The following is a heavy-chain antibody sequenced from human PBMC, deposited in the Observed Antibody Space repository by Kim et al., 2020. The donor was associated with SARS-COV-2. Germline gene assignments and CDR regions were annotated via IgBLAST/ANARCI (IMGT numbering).Heavy chain of an antibody. V-gene: IGHV3-33*01. J-gene: IGHJ5*02. CDR3: ARDSHGSGGDWFDP. D-gene: IGHD3-10*01. CDR2: IWYDGSNK. Sequence: GGSLRLSCAASGFTFSSYGMHWVRQAPGKGLEWVAVIWYDGSNKYYADSVKGRFTISRDNSKNTLYLQMNSLRAEDTAVYYCARDSHGSGGDWFDPWGQGTLVTVSS. CDR1: GFTFSSYG.